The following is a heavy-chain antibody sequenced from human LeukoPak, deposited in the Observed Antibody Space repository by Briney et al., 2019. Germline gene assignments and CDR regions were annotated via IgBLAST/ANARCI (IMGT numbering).Heavy chain of an antibody. CDR1: GYTFTSYA. CDR3: ARDGDIVVVPAARGEPDWFDP. V-gene: IGHV7-4-1*02. Sequence: ASVKVSCKASGYTFTSYAMNWVRQAPGQGLEWMGWINTNTGNPTYAQGFTGRFVFSLDTSVSTAYLQISSLKAEDTAVYYCARDGDIVVVPAARGEPDWFDPWGQGTLVTVSS. J-gene: IGHJ5*02. CDR2: INTNTGNP. D-gene: IGHD2-2*01.